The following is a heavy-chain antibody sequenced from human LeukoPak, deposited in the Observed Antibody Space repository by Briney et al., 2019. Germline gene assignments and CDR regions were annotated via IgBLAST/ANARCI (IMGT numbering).Heavy chain of an antibody. CDR3: ARGQYNYALDV. D-gene: IGHD5-24*01. Sequence: ASVRVSCKASGYTFSGYGINWVRQAPGQGIEWVGWINTYTGKAEYAQNYQGRVSVTTDMSTNTAFMEVRNLRSDDTAVYFCARGQYNYALDVWGQGTLLTVSS. V-gene: IGHV1-18*01. CDR1: GYTFSGYG. CDR2: INTYTGKA. J-gene: IGHJ3*01.